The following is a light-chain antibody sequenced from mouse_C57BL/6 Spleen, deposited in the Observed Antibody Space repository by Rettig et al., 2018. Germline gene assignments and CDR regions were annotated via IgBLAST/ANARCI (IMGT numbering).Light chain of an antibody. CDR3: QQRSSYPFT. CDR2: STS. J-gene: IGKJ4*01. CDR1: SSVSY. V-gene: IGKV4-57*01. Sequence: QIVLTQSPAIMSASPGEKVTITCSASSSVSYMHWFQQKPGTSPKLWIYSTSNLASGVPARFSGSGSGTSYSLTISRMEAEDAATYYCQQRSSYPFTFG.